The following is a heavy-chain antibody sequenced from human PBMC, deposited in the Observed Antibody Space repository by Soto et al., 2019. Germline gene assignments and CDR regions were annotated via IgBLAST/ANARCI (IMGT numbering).Heavy chain of an antibody. V-gene: IGHV3-48*01. D-gene: IGHD1-1*01. CDR3: AKGIGKHSGPFDY. Sequence: PVGSLRLSCAASGFTFSSYSMNWVRQAPGKGLEWVSYISSSSSTIYYADSVKGRFTISRDNAKNSLYLQMNSLRAEDTAVYYCAKGIGKHSGPFDYWGQGTLVTVSS. CDR2: ISSSSSTI. J-gene: IGHJ4*02. CDR1: GFTFSSYS.